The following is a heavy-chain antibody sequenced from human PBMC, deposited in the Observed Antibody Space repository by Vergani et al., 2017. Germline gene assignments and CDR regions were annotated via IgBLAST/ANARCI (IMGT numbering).Heavy chain of an antibody. CDR2: IYYSGST. CDR3: ARSPLWFGESHFDY. Sequence: QVQLQESGPGLVKPSQTLSLTCTVSGGSISSGGYYWSWIRQHPGKGLEWIGYIYYSGSTYYNPSLKIRVTISVDTSKNQFSLKLSSLTAAVTAVYYCARSPLWFGESHFDYWGQGTLVTVSS. V-gene: IGHV4-31*03. J-gene: IGHJ4*02. CDR1: GGSISSGGYY. D-gene: IGHD3-10*01.